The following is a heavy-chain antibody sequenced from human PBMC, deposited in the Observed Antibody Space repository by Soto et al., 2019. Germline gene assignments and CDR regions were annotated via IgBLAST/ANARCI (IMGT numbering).Heavy chain of an antibody. V-gene: IGHV3-48*01. CDR1: GFTFSSYS. D-gene: IGHD3-22*01. Sequence: EVQLVESGGGLVQPGGSLRLSCAASGFTFSSYSMNWVRQAPGKGLELVSYISSSSSIIYYADSVKGRFTISRDNAKNSLYLQMTSLRAEDTAVYYCAIKFYYESSGYYYYYWGQGTLVTVSS. J-gene: IGHJ4*02. CDR2: ISSSSSII. CDR3: AIKFYYESSGYYYYY.